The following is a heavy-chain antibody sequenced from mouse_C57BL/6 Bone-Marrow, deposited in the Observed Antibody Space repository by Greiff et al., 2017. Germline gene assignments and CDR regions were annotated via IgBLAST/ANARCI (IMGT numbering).Heavy chain of an antibody. CDR3: ARQVWTGTFAY. D-gene: IGHD4-1*01. Sequence: EVMLVESGGGLVKPGGSLKLSCAASGFTFSSYAMSWVRQTPEKRLEWVATISDGGSYTYYPDNVKGRFTISRDNATNNLYLQMSHLKSEDTAMYYCARQVWTGTFAYWGQGTLVTVSA. CDR1: GFTFSSYA. V-gene: IGHV5-4*03. J-gene: IGHJ3*01. CDR2: ISDGGSYT.